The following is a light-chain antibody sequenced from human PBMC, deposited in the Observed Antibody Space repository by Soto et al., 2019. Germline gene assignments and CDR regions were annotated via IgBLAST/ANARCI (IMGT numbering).Light chain of an antibody. J-gene: IGKJ5*01. CDR2: DAS. V-gene: IGKV3-11*01. CDR3: QQREYRLPIT. Sequence: VLTQSPATLSLSPGERATLSCRASLDVNSYLAWYQQKPGQAPGLLIYDASNRAAGIPARFSGSGSATDFTLTVIILEPEDFAIYYWQQREYRLPITFGQGTRLDIK. CDR1: LDVNSY.